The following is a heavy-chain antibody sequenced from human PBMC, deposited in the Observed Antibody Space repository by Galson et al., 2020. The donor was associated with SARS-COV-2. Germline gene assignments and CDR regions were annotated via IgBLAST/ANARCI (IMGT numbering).Heavy chain of an antibody. CDR3: ARDKTQLWSSLPY. V-gene: IGHV3-33*01. J-gene: IGHJ4*02. D-gene: IGHD5-18*01. CDR2: IWYDGSNK. CDR1: GFTFSSYG. Sequence: GGSLRLSCAASGFTFSSYGMHWVRQAPGKGLEWVAVIWYDGSNKYYADSVKGRFTISRDNSKNTLYLQMNSLRAEDTAVYYCARDKTQLWSSLPYGGQGTLVTVSS.